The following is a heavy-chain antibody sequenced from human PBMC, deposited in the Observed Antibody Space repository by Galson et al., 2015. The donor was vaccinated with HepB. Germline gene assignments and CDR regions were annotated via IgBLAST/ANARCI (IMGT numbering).Heavy chain of an antibody. CDR2: IIPIFGTA. J-gene: IGHJ4*02. V-gene: IGHV1-69*13. CDR1: GGTFSSYA. Sequence: SVKVSCKASGGTFSSYAVSWVRQAPGQGLEWMGGIIPIFGTANYAQKFQDRVTITADESTSTAYMELNSLRSEDTAVYYCARASKDDFWSGETPFFDSWGQGTLVTVSS. CDR3: ARASKDDFWSGETPFFDS. D-gene: IGHD3-3*01.